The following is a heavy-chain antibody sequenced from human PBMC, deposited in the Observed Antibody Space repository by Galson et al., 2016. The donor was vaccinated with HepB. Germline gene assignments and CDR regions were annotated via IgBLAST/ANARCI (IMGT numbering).Heavy chain of an antibody. CDR2: ISAYNGDT. J-gene: IGHJ4*02. CDR1: GYTFSNYG. CDR3: ARDTWSYDSGIGTNN. V-gene: IGHV1-18*01. Sequence: SVKVSCKASGYTFSNYGVSWVRQAPGQGLEWVGWISAYNGDTNYAQKLQDRLTMTTDTFTSTAYLELRSLRSDDTAVYYCARDTWSYDSGIGTNNWGQGTLVTVSS. D-gene: IGHD1-1*01.